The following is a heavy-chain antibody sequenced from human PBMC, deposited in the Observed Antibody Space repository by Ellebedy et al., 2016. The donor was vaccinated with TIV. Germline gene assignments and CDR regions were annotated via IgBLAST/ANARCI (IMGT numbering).Heavy chain of an antibody. J-gene: IGHJ4*02. CDR1: GYTFTSYA. Sequence: ASVKVSXXASGYTFTSYAMHWVRQAPGQRLEWMGWINAGNGNTKYSQKFQGRVTITRDTSASTAYMELSSLRSEDTAVYYCARVSLWFGEFNTDWGQGTLVTVSS. V-gene: IGHV1-3*01. CDR3: ARVSLWFGEFNTD. CDR2: INAGNGNT. D-gene: IGHD3-10*01.